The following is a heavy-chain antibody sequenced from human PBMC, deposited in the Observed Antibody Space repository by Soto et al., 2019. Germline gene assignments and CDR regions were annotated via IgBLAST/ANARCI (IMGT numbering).Heavy chain of an antibody. J-gene: IGHJ3*02. Sequence: ASVMLSWEEWGNSYTGYYMHWGRQAPGQGLEWMGIINPSGGSTSYAQKFQGRVTMTRDTSTSTVYMELSSLRSEDTAVYYCARDIISDTYYDSDPLPTEGGYAFDIWG. CDR3: ARDIISDTYYDSDPLPTEGGYAFDI. CDR2: INPSGGST. CDR1: GNSYTGYY. D-gene: IGHD3-3*01. V-gene: IGHV1-46*01.